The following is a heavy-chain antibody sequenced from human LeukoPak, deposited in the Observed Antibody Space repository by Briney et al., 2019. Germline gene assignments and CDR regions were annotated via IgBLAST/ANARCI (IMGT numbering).Heavy chain of an antibody. D-gene: IGHD3-10*01. CDR2: IGSNGFIT. CDR3: ARDPPPSITMGRGVIIGYFDY. J-gene: IGHJ4*02. Sequence: GGSLRLSCEASGFTFSTYAMHWVRQAPEKGVEYVSAIGSNGFITYYAHSVKGRFTISRDNSKNTLYLQMGSLRADDMAVYYCARDPPPSITMGRGVIIGYFDYWGQGTLVTVS. V-gene: IGHV3-64*01. CDR1: GFTFSTYA.